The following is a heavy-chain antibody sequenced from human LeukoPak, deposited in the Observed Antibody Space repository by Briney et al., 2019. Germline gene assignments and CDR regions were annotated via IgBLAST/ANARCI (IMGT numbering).Heavy chain of an antibody. Sequence: GGSLRLSCAASGFTFSSYAMHWVRQVPGKGLEWVAIISYDGSHKSYADSVKGRFTISRDNSKNTLYLQMNSLRAEDTAVYYCARGLVYCGGDCLPNFDYWGQGTLVTVSS. CDR1: GFTFSSYA. D-gene: IGHD2-21*02. J-gene: IGHJ4*02. CDR2: ISYDGSHK. CDR3: ARGLVYCGGDCLPNFDY. V-gene: IGHV3-30*04.